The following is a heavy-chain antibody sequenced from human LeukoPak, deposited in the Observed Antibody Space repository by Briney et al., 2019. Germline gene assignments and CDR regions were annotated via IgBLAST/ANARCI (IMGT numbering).Heavy chain of an antibody. D-gene: IGHD2-2*01. CDR2: IWYDGSNK. CDR1: GFTFSSYG. Sequence: PGGSLRLSCAASGFTFSSYGMHWVRQAPGKGLEWVAVIWYDGSNKYYADSVKGRFTISRDNSKNTLYLQMNSLRAEDTAVYYCARDGSGVVPPIYYWGQGTLVTVSS. J-gene: IGHJ4*02. CDR3: ARDGSGVVPPIYY. V-gene: IGHV3-33*01.